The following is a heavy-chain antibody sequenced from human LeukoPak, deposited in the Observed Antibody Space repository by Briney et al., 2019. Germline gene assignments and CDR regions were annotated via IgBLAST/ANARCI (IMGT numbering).Heavy chain of an antibody. CDR3: ATVGRSSGLDWVFDL. CDR1: GDSITTAGSS. J-gene: IGHJ2*01. D-gene: IGHD6-25*01. V-gene: IGHV4-30-2*01. CDR2: IYHGVST. Sequence: SQTLSLTCDVSGDSITTAGSSWGWIRQPPGKGLEWIGNIYHGVSTYYNPSLKSRVIISVDESKTQFSLELTSITAADTAVYYCATVGRSSGLDWVFDLWAVASWSLSPQ.